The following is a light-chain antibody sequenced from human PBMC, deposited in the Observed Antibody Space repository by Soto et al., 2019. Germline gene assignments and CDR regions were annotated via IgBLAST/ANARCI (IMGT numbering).Light chain of an antibody. CDR3: AAWDDPLNGPV. Sequence: QSVLTQPPSASGTPGQWVTISCSGGSSDIGSNTVHWYQHLPGTAPKLLIYNGNQRPSGVPDRFSGSKSGTSASLAISGLQSEDEADYYCAAWDDPLNGPVFGGGNKLTVL. CDR1: SSDIGSNT. CDR2: NGN. J-gene: IGLJ2*01. V-gene: IGLV1-44*01.